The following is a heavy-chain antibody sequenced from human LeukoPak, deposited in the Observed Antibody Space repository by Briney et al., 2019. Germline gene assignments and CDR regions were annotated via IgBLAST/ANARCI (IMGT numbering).Heavy chain of an antibody. CDR2: XXXRSSYI. V-gene: IGHV3-21*01. J-gene: IGHJ4*02. CDR3: ARDPEVLGYGSGRDYFDY. D-gene: IGHD3-10*01. Sequence: NTGGSLRLSCAASGFTFSXXXXXXXXXXXGXXLXXXXXXXXRSSYIFYADSVKGRFTISRDNAKNSLYLQMNSLRAEDTAVYYCARDPEVLGYGSGRDYFDYWGQGTLVTVSS. CDR1: GFTFSXXX.